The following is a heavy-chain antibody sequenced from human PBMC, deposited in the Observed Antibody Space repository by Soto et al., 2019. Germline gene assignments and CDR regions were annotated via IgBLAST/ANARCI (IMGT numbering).Heavy chain of an antibody. Sequence: QVQLVESGGGVVQPGRSLRLSCAASGFPFTTYGMHWVREGPGKGLEWVAVISYDGSNKYYAVSVKGRFTISRDNSKNTLYLQMNSLTPEYTSLYYCVRGHYYFSYRCHRTLVTVST. CDR1: GFPFTTYG. CDR3: VRGHYYFSY. CDR2: ISYDGSNK. D-gene: IGHD3-10*01. V-gene: IGHV3-30*03. J-gene: IGHJ4*01.